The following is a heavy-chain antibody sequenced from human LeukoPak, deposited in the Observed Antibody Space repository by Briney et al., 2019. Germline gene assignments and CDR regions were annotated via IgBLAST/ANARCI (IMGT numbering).Heavy chain of an antibody. Sequence: ASVKVSCKASGYTFTSYGISWVRQAPGQGLEWMGWINTNTGNPTYAQGFTGRFVFSLDTSVSTAYLQISSLKAEDTAVYYCAREWELLERYYYMDVWGKGTTVTVSS. D-gene: IGHD1-26*01. CDR1: GYTFTSYG. CDR2: INTNTGNP. J-gene: IGHJ6*03. CDR3: AREWELLERYYYMDV. V-gene: IGHV7-4-1*02.